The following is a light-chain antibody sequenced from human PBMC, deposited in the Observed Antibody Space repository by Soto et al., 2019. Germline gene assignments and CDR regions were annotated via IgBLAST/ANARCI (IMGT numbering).Light chain of an antibody. V-gene: IGKV3-20*01. Sequence: EIVLTQSPAILSLSPEERASLSCGASQSISSSFLAWYQQKPGQAPRLLIYGASSRATGIPDRFSGTGSETDFTLTISRLEPEDFAVYYCQQYDNSPIAFVQGTRLEIK. J-gene: IGKJ5*01. CDR1: QSISSSF. CDR2: GAS. CDR3: QQYDNSPIA.